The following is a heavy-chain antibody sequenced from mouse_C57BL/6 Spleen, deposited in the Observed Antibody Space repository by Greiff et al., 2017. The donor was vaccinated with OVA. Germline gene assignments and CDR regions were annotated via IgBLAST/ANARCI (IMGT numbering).Heavy chain of an antibody. CDR1: GYSFTGYF. CDR3: ARDYYGSSYHYYAMDY. D-gene: IGHD1-1*01. CDR2: INPYNGDT. Sequence: VQLKQSGPELVKPGDSVKISCKASGYSFTGYFMNWVMQSHGKSLEWIGRINPYNGDTFYNQKFKGKATLTVDKSSSTANMELRSLTSEDSAVYYCARDYYGSSYHYYAMDYWGQGTSVTVSS. J-gene: IGHJ4*01. V-gene: IGHV1-20*01.